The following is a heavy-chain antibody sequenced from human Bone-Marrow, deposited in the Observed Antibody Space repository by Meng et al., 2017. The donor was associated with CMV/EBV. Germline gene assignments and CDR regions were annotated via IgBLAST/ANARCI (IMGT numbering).Heavy chain of an antibody. CDR2: ISSRSTTI. Sequence: ETLSLTCAASGFTFSSYAMHWVRQAPGKGLEWVSYISSRSTTIHYADSVKGRFTVSRDNAKKSLYLQMNSLRAEDTAVYYCARADGSEYSSSSGLGGIDYWGQGTLVTVSS. J-gene: IGHJ4*02. D-gene: IGHD6-6*01. CDR3: ARADGSEYSSSSGLGGIDY. V-gene: IGHV3-48*04. CDR1: GFTFSSYA.